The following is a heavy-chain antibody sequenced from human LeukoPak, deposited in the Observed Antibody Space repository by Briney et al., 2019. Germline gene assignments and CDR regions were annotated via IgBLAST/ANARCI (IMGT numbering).Heavy chain of an antibody. CDR2: ISSSSSYI. V-gene: IGHV3-21*01. CDR1: GFTFSSYT. Sequence: PGGSLRLSCAASGFTFSSYTMNWVRQAPGKGLEWVSSISSSSSYIYYADSVKGRFTISRDNAKNSLYLQMNSLRAEDTAVYYCARDRSDRLAVAGTSAFDYWGQGTLVTVSS. CDR3: ARDRSDRLAVAGTSAFDY. D-gene: IGHD6-19*01. J-gene: IGHJ4*02.